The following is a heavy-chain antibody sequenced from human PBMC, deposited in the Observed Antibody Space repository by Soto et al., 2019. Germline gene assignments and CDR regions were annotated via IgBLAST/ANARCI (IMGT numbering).Heavy chain of an antibody. V-gene: IGHV4-34*01. J-gene: IGHJ4*02. CDR3: VRGPYNYNSRYFDY. CDR1: GGSFSGYF. D-gene: IGHD1-1*01. Sequence: ETLSLTCPVSGGSFSGYFWTWIRQPPGKGLEWLAEINHSGITNYNPSVESRVSMSVDTSKNQFSLRLYSVTAADTAVYYCVRGPYNYNSRYFDYWGQGTLVTVYS. CDR2: INHSGIT.